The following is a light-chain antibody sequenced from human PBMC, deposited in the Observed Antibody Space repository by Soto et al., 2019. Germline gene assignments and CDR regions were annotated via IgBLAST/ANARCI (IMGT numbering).Light chain of an antibody. CDR2: GAS. V-gene: IGKV3-20*01. CDR3: QQYGSSPPMYT. CDR1: QSVSSSS. J-gene: IGKJ2*01. Sequence: EIVLTQSPGTLSLSPGERATLSCRASQSVSSSSLAWYQQKPGQAPRLLIYGASSRATGIPDRFSGSGSGTDFTLTISRLEPEDFAVDYCQQYGSSPPMYTFGQGTKVDIK.